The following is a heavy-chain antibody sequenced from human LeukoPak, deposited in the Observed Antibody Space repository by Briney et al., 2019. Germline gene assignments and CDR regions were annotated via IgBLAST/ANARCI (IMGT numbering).Heavy chain of an antibody. Sequence: PGGSLRLSCAASGFTFSSYWMSWVRRAAGKGLEWVANIKQDGSEKDYVDSVKGRFTISRDNARNSLYLQMNSLRADDTAVYYCARYLVATIKRVFDYWGQGSLVTVSS. CDR2: IKQDGSEK. D-gene: IGHD5-12*01. CDR3: ARYLVATIKRVFDY. J-gene: IGHJ4*02. CDR1: GFTFSSYW. V-gene: IGHV3-7*04.